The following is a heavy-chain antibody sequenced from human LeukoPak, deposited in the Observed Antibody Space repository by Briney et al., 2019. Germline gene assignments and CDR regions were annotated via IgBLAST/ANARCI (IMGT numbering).Heavy chain of an antibody. D-gene: IGHD1-26*01. V-gene: IGHV3-30-3*01. J-gene: IGHJ4*02. CDR3: AKSVGTYCLDH. Sequence: GGSLRLSCAASGFTFSSYAMHWVRQAPGKGLEWVAVISYDGSNKYYADSVKGRFTISRDNSKNTLYLQMNSLRAEDTAVYYCAKSVGTYCLDHWGQGALVTVSS. CDR2: ISYDGSNK. CDR1: GFTFSSYA.